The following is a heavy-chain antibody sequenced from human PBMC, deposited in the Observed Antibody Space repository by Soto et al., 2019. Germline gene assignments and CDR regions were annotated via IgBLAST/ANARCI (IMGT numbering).Heavy chain of an antibody. V-gene: IGHV3-30-3*01. J-gene: IGHJ4*02. CDR3: ARVEQWLYIAKY. CDR2: ISDDGSNK. Sequence: QVQLVESGGGVVQPGRSLRLSCAASGFTFSSFAMHWVRQAPGKGLEWVAVISDDGSNKFYADSVKGRFTISRDNSKNTLYLQMNSLRGEDTAVYYCARVEQWLYIAKYWGQGTLVTVSS. D-gene: IGHD6-19*01. CDR1: GFTFSSFA.